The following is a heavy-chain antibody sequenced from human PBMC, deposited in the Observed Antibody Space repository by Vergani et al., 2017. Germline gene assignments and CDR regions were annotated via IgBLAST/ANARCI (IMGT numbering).Heavy chain of an antibody. CDR2: IQFDGSNQ. CDR3: AKHFRGWGINY. J-gene: IGHJ4*02. V-gene: IGHV3-30*02. CDR1: GFTLSNSD. D-gene: IGHD3-16*01. Sequence: QVQLVESGGGVVQRGGSLRLSCATSGFTLSNSDMQWIRRGPGKGLEFVAFIQFDGSNQYYADSVRGRFTLSRDFSRNTLYLQRNSLRTDDTATYYCAKHFRGWGINYWGQGTQVIVSS.